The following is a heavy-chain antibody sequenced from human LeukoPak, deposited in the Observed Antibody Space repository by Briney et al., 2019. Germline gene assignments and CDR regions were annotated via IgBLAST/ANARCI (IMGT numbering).Heavy chain of an antibody. CDR1: GGSISSYY. J-gene: IGHJ6*03. CDR3: SGEGGIAVAGNYYCYYMAV. V-gene: IGHV4-59*01. Sequence: SETLTLTCTVSGGSISSYYWSWLRQPPGKGLEWIGYIYYSGSTNYNPSLKSRVTIFAKTTKNQSSPKQSSVTTADNAVNYYSGEGGIAVAGNYYCYYMAVWGKGTTDSVS. CDR2: IYYSGST. D-gene: IGHD6-19*01.